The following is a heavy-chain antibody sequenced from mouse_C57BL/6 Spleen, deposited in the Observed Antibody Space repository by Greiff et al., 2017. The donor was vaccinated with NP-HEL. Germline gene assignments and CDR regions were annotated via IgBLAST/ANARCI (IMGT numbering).Heavy chain of an antibody. CDR1: GYSFTGYF. V-gene: IGHV1-20*01. J-gene: IGHJ3*01. CDR2: INPYNGDT. Sequence: EVQGVESGPELVKPGDSVKISCKASGYSFTGYFMNWVMQSHGKSLEWIGRINPYNGDTFYNQKFKGKATLTVDKSSSTAHMELRSLTSEDSAVYYCARGGNYVAYWGQGTLVTVSA. CDR3: ARGGNYVAY. D-gene: IGHD2-1*01.